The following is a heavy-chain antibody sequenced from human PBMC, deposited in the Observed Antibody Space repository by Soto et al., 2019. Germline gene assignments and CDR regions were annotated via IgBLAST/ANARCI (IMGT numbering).Heavy chain of an antibody. V-gene: IGHV3-21*01. CDR1: GFTFSSYN. Sequence: PGGSLRLSCAASGFTFSSYNMNWVRQAPGKGLEWVSSISSSSYYIYYADSVKGRFTISRDNAKNSLYLQMNSLRAEDTAVYYCAKTLGRYNHAYPLDFWGQGTLVTVS. CDR2: ISSSSYYI. D-gene: IGHD5-18*01. J-gene: IGHJ4*02. CDR3: AKTLGRYNHAYPLDF.